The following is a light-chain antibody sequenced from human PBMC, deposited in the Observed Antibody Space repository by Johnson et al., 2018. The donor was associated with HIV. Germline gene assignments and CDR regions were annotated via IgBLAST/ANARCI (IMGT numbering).Light chain of an antibody. V-gene: IGLV1-51*01. CDR2: DNH. J-gene: IGLJ1*01. Sequence: QSVLTQPPSVSAAPGQKVTISCSGSSSNIGNNYVSWYQQLPGTAPKLLIYDNHKRPSWIPDRFSGSKSGTSATLGITGLQTGDESDYYCGTWDNSLSAGVFGTGPKVTGL. CDR1: SSNIGNNY. CDR3: GTWDNSLSAGV.